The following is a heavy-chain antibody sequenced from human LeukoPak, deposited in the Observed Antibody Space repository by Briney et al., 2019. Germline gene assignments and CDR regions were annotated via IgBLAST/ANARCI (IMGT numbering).Heavy chain of an antibody. CDR1: GYSFTSYW. CDR3: ARQQLGYCSGGSCYSHYYYYYYMDV. Sequence: GESLKISCXGSGYSFTSYWIAWVRQMAGKGLEWMGIIYPGDSDTRYSPSFQGQVTISADKSISTAYLQWSSLKASDTAMYYCARQQLGYCSGGSCYSHYYYYYYMDVWGKGTTVTVSS. CDR2: IYPGDSDT. V-gene: IGHV5-51*01. J-gene: IGHJ6*03. D-gene: IGHD2-15*01.